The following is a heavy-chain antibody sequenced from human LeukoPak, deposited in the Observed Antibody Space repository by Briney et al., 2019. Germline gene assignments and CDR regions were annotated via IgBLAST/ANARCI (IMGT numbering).Heavy chain of an antibody. CDR3: ARADSYGLYGMDV. CDR1: GGSISSYY. J-gene: IGHJ6*02. Sequence: TSETLSLTCTVSGGSISSYYWSWIRQPPGKGLEWIGYIYYSGSTNYNPSLKSRVTISVDTSKNQFSLKLSPVTAADTAVYYCARADSYGLYGMDVWGQGTTVTVSS. D-gene: IGHD5-18*01. V-gene: IGHV4-59*01. CDR2: IYYSGST.